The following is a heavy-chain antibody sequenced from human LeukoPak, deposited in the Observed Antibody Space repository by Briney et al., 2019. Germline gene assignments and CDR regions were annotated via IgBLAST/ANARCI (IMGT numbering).Heavy chain of an antibody. CDR3: ARDYLMGGTTGKAFDI. CDR2: ISYDGNIK. D-gene: IGHD1-26*01. CDR1: GFTFSSYA. Sequence: GRSLRLSCAASGFTFSSYAMHWVRQAPGKGLEWVAVISYDGNIKYYTDSVKGRFTISRDNSKNTLYLQMNSLKAEDTAVYYCARDYLMGGTTGKAFDIWGQGTMVTISS. J-gene: IGHJ3*02. V-gene: IGHV3-30*04.